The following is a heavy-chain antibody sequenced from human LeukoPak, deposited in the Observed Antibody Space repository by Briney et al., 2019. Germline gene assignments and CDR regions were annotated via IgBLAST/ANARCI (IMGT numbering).Heavy chain of an antibody. CDR3: ARQDRPSCCSSTSCPGRGFDP. Sequence: GGSLRLSCAASGFTFSSYSMNWVRQAPGKGLEWVSYISSSSSTIHYADSVEGRFTISRDNAKNSLYLQMNSLRAEDMAVYYCARQDRPSCCSSTSCPGRGFDPWGQGTLVTVSS. J-gene: IGHJ5*02. V-gene: IGHV3-48*01. CDR1: GFTFSSYS. D-gene: IGHD2-2*01. CDR2: ISSSSSTI.